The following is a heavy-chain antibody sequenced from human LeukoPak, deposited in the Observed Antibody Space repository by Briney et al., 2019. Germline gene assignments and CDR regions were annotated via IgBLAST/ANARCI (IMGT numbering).Heavy chain of an antibody. CDR2: MKPNSGNT. CDR1: GYTFTNYD. J-gene: IGHJ5*02. CDR3: ARELYCSSTSCPESGPRVDP. V-gene: IGHV1-8*01. D-gene: IGHD2-2*01. Sequence: ASVKVSCKASGYTFTNYDINWVRQASGQGLEWMGYMKPNSGNTGYAQKFQGRVTMTRDTSISTAYMELSSLTSEDTAVYYCARELYCSSTSCPESGPRVDPWGQGTLVTVSS.